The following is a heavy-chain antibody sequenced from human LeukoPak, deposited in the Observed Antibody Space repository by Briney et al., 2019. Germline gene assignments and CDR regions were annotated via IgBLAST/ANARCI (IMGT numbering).Heavy chain of an antibody. D-gene: IGHD2-2*01. CDR1: GFTFSNYG. V-gene: IGHV3-30*18. CDR2: ISYDGSNK. J-gene: IGHJ4*02. CDR3: AKAYGYCTTTSCSHEEFDY. Sequence: QPGRSLRLSCAASGFTFSNYGMHWVRQAPGKGREWVAVISYDGSNKYYADSVKGRFAISRDNSKNTLYLQMNSLRAEDTAVYYCAKAYGYCTTTSCSHEEFDYWGQGTLVTVSS.